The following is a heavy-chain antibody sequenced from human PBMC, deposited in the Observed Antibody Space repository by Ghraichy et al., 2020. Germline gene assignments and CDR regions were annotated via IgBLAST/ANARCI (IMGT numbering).Heavy chain of an antibody. CDR2: INPNSGDT. Sequence: ASVKVSCKASGYTFTGYYMHWVRQAPGQGLEWMGWINPNSGDTNYVKKFQGRVTMTRDTSIDTAYMELSRLRSDDTAVYYCARGDYYDSSGMGDYWGQGTLVTVSS. CDR3: ARGDYYDSSGMGDY. CDR1: GYTFTGYY. V-gene: IGHV1-2*02. J-gene: IGHJ4*02. D-gene: IGHD3-22*01.